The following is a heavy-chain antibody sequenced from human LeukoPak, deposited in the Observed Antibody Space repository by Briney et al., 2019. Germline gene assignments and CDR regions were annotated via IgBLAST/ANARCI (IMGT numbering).Heavy chain of an antibody. CDR1: GFIFNRAW. V-gene: IGHV3-15*01. J-gene: IGHJ4*02. Sequence: GGSLRLSCAASGFIFNRAWVNWVRQAPGKGPEWVGRIKSNNDGGTTDYASPVEGRFIISRDDSKNTIYLQVNRLIIDDTAIYYCTPVMVEDRGFWGQGTLVTVSS. CDR3: TPVMVEDRGF. CDR2: IKSNNDGGTT. D-gene: IGHD2-21*01.